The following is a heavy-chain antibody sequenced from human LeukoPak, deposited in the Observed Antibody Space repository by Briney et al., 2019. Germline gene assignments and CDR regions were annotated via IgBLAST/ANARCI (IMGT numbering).Heavy chain of an antibody. CDR1: GFTFSSYW. CDR2: INSDESST. D-gene: IGHD3-3*01. J-gene: IGHJ4*01. CDR3: ARDGAYSTIFY. Sequence: GGSLRLSCAASGFTFSSYWMYWVRQAPGKGLVWVSRINSDESSTSYADSVKGRFTISRDNAKNTLYLQMNSLRAEDTAVYYCARDGAYSTIFYWGQGTLVTVSS. V-gene: IGHV3-74*01.